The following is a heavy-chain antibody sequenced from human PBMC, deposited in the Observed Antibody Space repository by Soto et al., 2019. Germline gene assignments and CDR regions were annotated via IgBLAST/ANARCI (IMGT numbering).Heavy chain of an antibody. CDR1: GGSISSSSY. CDR2: IYSIGST. Sequence: QLQLQESGPGLVKPSETLSLTCTVSGGSISSSSYWGWIRQPPGKGLEWIGSIYSIGSTYYNPSLNSRVTISVDTPKNQFSLKLSSVTAADPAVYYCRRSSRYSTDVWGQGTTVTVSS. J-gene: IGHJ6*02. V-gene: IGHV4-39*01. CDR3: RRSSRYSTDV. D-gene: IGHD6-13*01.